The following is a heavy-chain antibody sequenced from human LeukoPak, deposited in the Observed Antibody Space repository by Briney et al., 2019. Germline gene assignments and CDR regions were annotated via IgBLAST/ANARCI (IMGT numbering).Heavy chain of an antibody. J-gene: IGHJ6*03. CDR2: IDHSGST. CDR1: GYSISSGYY. Sequence: SETLSLTCTVSGYSISSGYYWGWIRQPPGKGLEWTGNIDHSGSTYYNPSLKSRVTISVDTSKNQFSLKLSSVTAADTAVYYCARDKGSYYDSSGYSYMDVWGKGTTVTVSS. CDR3: ARDKGSYYDSSGYSYMDV. V-gene: IGHV4-38-2*02. D-gene: IGHD3-22*01.